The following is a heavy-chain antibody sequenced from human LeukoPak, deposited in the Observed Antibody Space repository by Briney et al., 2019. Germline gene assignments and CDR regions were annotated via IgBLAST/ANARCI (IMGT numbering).Heavy chain of an antibody. J-gene: IGHJ4*02. D-gene: IGHD5-24*01. Sequence: PGGPLRLSCAASGFTFSSYSMSWVRQAPGKTLEWVSSISSSSSYIYYADSVRGRFTISRDNARNSLYLQMNSLRAEYTAVYYCASDRWLQLWGQGTLVTVSS. CDR2: ISSSSSYI. V-gene: IGHV3-21*01. CDR1: GFTFSSYS. CDR3: ASDRWLQL.